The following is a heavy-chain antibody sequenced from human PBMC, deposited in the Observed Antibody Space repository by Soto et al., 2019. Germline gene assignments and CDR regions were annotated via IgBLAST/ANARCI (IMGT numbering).Heavy chain of an antibody. Sequence: SETLSLTCTVSGGSISSGGSYCSWIRQHPGKGLEWIGYIYYSVSTYYNPSLKSRVTISVDTSKNQSSLKLSSVTAADTAVYYCARPPGNYLFYPYYYYAMEFCGEGTTVTVSS. CDR2: IYYSVST. CDR3: ARPPGNYLFYPYYYYAMEF. D-gene: IGHD4-4*01. CDR1: GGSISSGGSY. J-gene: IGHJ6*04. V-gene: IGHV4-31*03.